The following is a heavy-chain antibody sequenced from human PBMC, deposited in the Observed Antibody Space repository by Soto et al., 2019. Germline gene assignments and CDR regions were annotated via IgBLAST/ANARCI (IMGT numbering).Heavy chain of an antibody. Sequence: XGSLILSCSASGFTLSSYSMNWVRQAPGKGLEWVSSISSSSSYIYYADSVEGRFTISRDNAKNSLYLQMNSLRAEDAAVYYCARDEGYSSSWYGVYWGQGTLVTVSS. V-gene: IGHV3-21*01. CDR2: ISSSSSYI. CDR3: ARDEGYSSSWYGVY. D-gene: IGHD6-13*01. CDR1: GFTLSSYS. J-gene: IGHJ4*02.